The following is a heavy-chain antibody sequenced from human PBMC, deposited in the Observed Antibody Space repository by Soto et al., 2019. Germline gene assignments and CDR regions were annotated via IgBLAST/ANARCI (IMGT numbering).Heavy chain of an antibody. CDR1: GYSISSGYY. J-gene: IGHJ5*02. CDR3: ARVGPWVPYYYDSSPYTFENWFDP. D-gene: IGHD3-22*01. CDR2: IYHGVST. Sequence: SETLSLTCAVSGYSISSGYYWGWLRQPPGKGLEWIGSIYHGVSTYYNPSLNSRVTLSIDMTNNHVSLILNSVTAADTAVYYCARVGPWVPYYYDSSPYTFENWFDPWGQGTLVTVSS. V-gene: IGHV4-38-2*01.